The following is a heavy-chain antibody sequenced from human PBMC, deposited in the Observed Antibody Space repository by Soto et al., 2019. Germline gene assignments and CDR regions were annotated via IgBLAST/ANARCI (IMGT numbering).Heavy chain of an antibody. CDR2: IHYSGST. CDR1: GGSISSYY. V-gene: IGHV4-59*12. J-gene: IGHJ5*02. D-gene: IGHD6-25*01. CDR3: ARRSAAGP. Sequence: XXTLSLPFTVSGGSISSYYWSWIRQPPGKGLEWIGYIHYSGSTNYNPSLKSRVTISVDTSKNQFSLKLSSVTAADTAVYYCARRSAAGPWGQGTLVTVSS.